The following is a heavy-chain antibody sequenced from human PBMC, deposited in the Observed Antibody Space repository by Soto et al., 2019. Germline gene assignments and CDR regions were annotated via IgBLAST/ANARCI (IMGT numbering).Heavy chain of an antibody. V-gene: IGHV3-23*01. D-gene: IGHD1-26*01. Sequence: EVQLLESGGGLVQPGGSLRLSCAASGVTFSSYAMRWVRQDPVKGLEWVSAISGSGGSTYYADSVKGRFTISRDNSKNTLYLQMNSLRAEDTAVYYCARRGSGSYSDYWGQGPLVTVSS. CDR2: ISGSGGST. CDR1: GVTFSSYA. J-gene: IGHJ4*02. CDR3: ARRGSGSYSDY.